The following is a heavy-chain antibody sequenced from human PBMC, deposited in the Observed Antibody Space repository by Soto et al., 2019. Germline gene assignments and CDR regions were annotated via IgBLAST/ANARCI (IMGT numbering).Heavy chain of an antibody. CDR1: GGSISSSNW. Sequence: SETLSLTCAVSGGSISSSNWWSWVRQPPGKGLEWIGEIYHSGSTNYNPSLKSRVTISVDKSKNQFSLKLSSVTAADTAVYYGASFYGLGIYYTQTATGSFDIWGQGPIDTV. D-gene: IGHD3-10*01. J-gene: IGHJ3*02. V-gene: IGHV4-4*02. CDR3: ASFYGLGIYYTQTATGSFDI. CDR2: IYHSGST.